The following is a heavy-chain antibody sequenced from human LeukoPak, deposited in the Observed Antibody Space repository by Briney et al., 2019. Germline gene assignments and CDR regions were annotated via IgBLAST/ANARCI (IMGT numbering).Heavy chain of an antibody. CDR1: GLTFNTYA. J-gene: IGHJ4*02. V-gene: IGHV3-23*01. Sequence: GGSLRLSCAVSGLTFNTYAMNCVRQAPGKGLEWVSGISDSGRDTYYSDSVKGRFSISRDKSKSTVYLQMTSLRAEDTALYFCATGCVGSPSCFTTGYDHWGQGTLVTVSS. CDR2: ISDSGRDT. D-gene: IGHD1-26*01. CDR3: ATGCVGSPSCFTTGYDH.